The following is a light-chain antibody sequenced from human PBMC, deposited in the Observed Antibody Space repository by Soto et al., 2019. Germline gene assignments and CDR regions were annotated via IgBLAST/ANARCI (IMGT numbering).Light chain of an antibody. CDR3: QHYNSYSEA. CDR2: KAS. J-gene: IGKJ1*01. Sequence: DVHIYKSAAAVSVRERDRAPITCRASQTISSWLAWYQQKPGKAPKLLIYKASTLKSGVPSRFSGSGSGTEFTLTISSLQPDAFATYYCQHYNSYSEAFGQGTK. V-gene: IGKV1-5*03. CDR1: QTISSW.